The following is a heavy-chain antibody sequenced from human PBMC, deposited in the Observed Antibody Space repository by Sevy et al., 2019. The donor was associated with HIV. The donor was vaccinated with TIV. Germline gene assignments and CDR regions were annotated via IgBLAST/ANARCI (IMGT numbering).Heavy chain of an antibody. Sequence: GGCLRLSCAASGFTFSSYGMHGVRQAPGKGLEWVAVISYDGSNKYSADSVKGRFTISRDNSKNTLYLQMNSLRAEDTAVYYCAKEDREGCSGGSCYSGILSDYYYYGMDVWGQGTTVTVSS. J-gene: IGHJ6*02. CDR1: GFTFSSYG. CDR3: AKEDREGCSGGSCYSGILSDYYYYGMDV. V-gene: IGHV3-30*18. CDR2: ISYDGSNK. D-gene: IGHD2-15*01.